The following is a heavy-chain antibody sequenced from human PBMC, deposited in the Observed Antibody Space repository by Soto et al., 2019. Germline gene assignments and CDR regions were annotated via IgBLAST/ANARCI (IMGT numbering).Heavy chain of an antibody. V-gene: IGHV1-2*02. J-gene: IGHJ5*02. CDR3: ARGVSFRWVS. CDR1: GYSFSGYY. Sequence: GASVKVSCKASGYSFSGYYIQWVRQAPGQGPEWLGWIYPNTETTDSSKKFQGRVTMTSDMSTRTVSLELTSVAAADTAVYYCARGVSFRWVSWGQGTLVTVSS. CDR2: IYPNTETT. D-gene: IGHD2-8*01.